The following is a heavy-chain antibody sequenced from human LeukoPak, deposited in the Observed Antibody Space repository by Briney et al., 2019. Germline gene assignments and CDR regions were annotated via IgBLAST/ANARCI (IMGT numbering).Heavy chain of an antibody. CDR2: IYPGDSDT. CDR1: GYSFTSYW. Sequence: KRGESLKISCKASGYSFTSYWIGWVRQMPGKGLEWMGIIYPGDSDTMYSPSFQGQVTISADKSITTAYLQWSSLNASDTAMYYCVRHLSGSDSGVRYWGQGTLVTVSS. V-gene: IGHV5-51*01. J-gene: IGHJ4*02. CDR3: VRHLSGSDSGVRY. D-gene: IGHD1-26*01.